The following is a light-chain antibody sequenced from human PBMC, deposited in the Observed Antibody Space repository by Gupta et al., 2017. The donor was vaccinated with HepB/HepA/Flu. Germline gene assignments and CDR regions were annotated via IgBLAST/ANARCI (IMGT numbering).Light chain of an antibody. Sequence: SYELTQPPSVSVSPGQTASITCSGDNLGDKYACWYQQKPGQSPVLVIYQDSKRTSGIPERFSGSNSGNTATLTISGTQAMDEDDYYCQAWDSSTVVFGGGTKLTVL. V-gene: IGLV3-1*01. CDR1: NLGDKY. J-gene: IGLJ2*01. CDR3: QAWDSSTVV. CDR2: QDS.